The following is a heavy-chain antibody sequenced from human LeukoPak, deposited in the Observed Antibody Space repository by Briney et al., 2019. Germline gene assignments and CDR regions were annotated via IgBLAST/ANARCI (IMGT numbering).Heavy chain of an antibody. CDR2: IYHSGST. D-gene: IGHD3-10*01. CDR3: ARDRVVRGVISWFDP. Sequence: SGTLSLTCAVSGGSISSSNWRSWVRQPPGNGLEWIGEIYHSGSTNYNPSLKSRVTISVDTSKNQFSLELSSVTAADTAVYYCARDRVVRGVISWFDPWGQGTLVTVSS. V-gene: IGHV4-4*02. CDR1: GGSISSSNW. J-gene: IGHJ5*02.